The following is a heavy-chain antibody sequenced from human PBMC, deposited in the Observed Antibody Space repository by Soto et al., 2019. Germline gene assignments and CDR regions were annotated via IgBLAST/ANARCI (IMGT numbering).Heavy chain of an antibody. J-gene: IGHJ4*02. Sequence: QVQLVESGGGVVQPGRSLRLSCAASGFTFSNNAMHWVRQAPGKGLEWLALIWYSGANMYYADSVKGRFTISRDNSNKTLNLQMSRLRAEDTAVYYCASEGPRAFGGDFDYWGQGTLVIVSS. CDR2: IWYSGANM. CDR3: ASEGPRAFGGDFDY. D-gene: IGHD3-3*01. V-gene: IGHV3-33*01. CDR1: GFTFSNNA.